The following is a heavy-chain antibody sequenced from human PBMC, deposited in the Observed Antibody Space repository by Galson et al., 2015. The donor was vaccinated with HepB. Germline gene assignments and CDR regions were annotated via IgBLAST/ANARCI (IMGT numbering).Heavy chain of an antibody. Sequence: SLRLSCAASGFAFDTHAMSWVGQAPGRGLEWISGIRGNGGSTFYADSVKGRFTVSRDNSNNMLYLQMNSLRAEDAGLYFCTKGYGLFDSWGQGILVTVSS. J-gene: IGHJ5*01. V-gene: IGHV3-23*01. D-gene: IGHD5-18*01. CDR2: IRGNGGST. CDR1: GFAFDTHA. CDR3: TKGYGLFDS.